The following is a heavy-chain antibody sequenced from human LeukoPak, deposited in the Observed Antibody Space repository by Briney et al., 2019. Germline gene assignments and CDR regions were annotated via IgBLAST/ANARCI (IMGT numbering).Heavy chain of an antibody. V-gene: IGHV4-30-4*01. CDR3: SRGGDTAKGGDF. CDR1: GGSVNSGHHY. Sequence: PSGTLSLTCTVSGGSVNSGHHYWSWTRHHPAKGLEWIGFIHFSGDIYYNPSLVGRLTISVDTSKNQFSLRLSSLTAADTAVYYCSRGGDTAKGGDFWGQGVLVTVSP. D-gene: IGHD5-18*01. J-gene: IGHJ4*02. CDR2: IHFSGDI.